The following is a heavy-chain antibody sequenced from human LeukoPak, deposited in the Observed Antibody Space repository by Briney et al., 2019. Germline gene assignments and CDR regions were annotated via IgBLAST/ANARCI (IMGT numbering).Heavy chain of an antibody. D-gene: IGHD2-15*01. V-gene: IGHV1-8*02. CDR3: AVNLNRGSHDY. Sequence: ASVKVSCKASGGTFSSYAINWVRQATGQGLEWMGWMNPNSGNTGYAQKFQGRVTMTRNTSISTAYMELSSLRSEDTAVYYCAVNLNRGSHDYWGQGTLVTVSS. J-gene: IGHJ4*02. CDR1: GGTFSSYA. CDR2: MNPNSGNT.